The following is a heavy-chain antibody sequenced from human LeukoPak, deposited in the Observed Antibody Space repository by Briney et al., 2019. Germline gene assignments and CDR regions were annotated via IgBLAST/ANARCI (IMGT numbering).Heavy chain of an antibody. CDR1: GFTFRSYE. CDR2: IYSGGST. V-gene: IGHV3-66*01. CDR3: ARRYCSGGSCRFDP. J-gene: IGHJ5*02. D-gene: IGHD2-15*01. Sequence: GGSLRLSCAASGFTFRSYEMNWVRQAPGKGLEWVSVIYSGGSTYYADSVKGRFTISRDNSKNTLYLQMNSLRAEDTAVYYCARRYCSGGSCRFDPWGQGTLVTVSS.